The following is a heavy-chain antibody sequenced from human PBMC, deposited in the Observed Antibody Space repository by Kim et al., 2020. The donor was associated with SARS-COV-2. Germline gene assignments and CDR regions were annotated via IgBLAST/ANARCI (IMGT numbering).Heavy chain of an antibody. D-gene: IGHD1-20*01. V-gene: IGHV4-59*01. CDR2: IYYSGST. Sequence: SETLSLTCTVSGGSISSYYWSWIRQPPGKGLEWIGYIYYSGSTNYNPSLKSRVTISVDTSKNQFSLKLSSVTAADTAVYYCARWVPTYKYYYYYYMDVWGKGTTVTVSS. CDR3: ARWVPTYKYYYYYYMDV. CDR1: GGSISSYY. J-gene: IGHJ6*03.